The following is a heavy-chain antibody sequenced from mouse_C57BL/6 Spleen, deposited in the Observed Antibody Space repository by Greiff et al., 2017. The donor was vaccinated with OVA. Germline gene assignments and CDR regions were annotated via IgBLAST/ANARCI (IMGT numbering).Heavy chain of an antibody. D-gene: IGHD3-2*02. J-gene: IGHJ4*01. CDR3: ARRVDSSGSEVAYAMDY. CDR2: IDPSDSYT. CDR1: GYTFTSYW. Sequence: QVQLQQPGAELVRPGTSVKLSCKASGYTFTSYWMHWVKQRPGQGLEWIGVIDPSDSYTNYNQKFKGKATLTVDTSSSTAYMQLSSLTSEDSAVYYGARRVDSSGSEVAYAMDYWGQGTSVTVSS. V-gene: IGHV1-59*01.